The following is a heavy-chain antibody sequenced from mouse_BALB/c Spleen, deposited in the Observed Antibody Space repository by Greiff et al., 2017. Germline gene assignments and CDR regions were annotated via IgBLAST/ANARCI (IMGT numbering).Heavy chain of an antibody. CDR1: GYTFSSYW. Sequence: LVESGAELMKPGASVKISCKATGYTFSSYWIEWVKQRPGHGLEWIGEILPGSGSTNYNEKFKGKATFTADTSSNTAYMQLSSLTSEDSAVYYCARSFYYYGSTLFAYWGQGTLVTVSA. CDR2: ILPGSGST. J-gene: IGHJ3*01. CDR3: ARSFYYYGSTLFAY. V-gene: IGHV1-9*01. D-gene: IGHD1-1*01.